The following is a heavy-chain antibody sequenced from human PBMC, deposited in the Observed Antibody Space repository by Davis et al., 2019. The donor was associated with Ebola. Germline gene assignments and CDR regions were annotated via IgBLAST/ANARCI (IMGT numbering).Heavy chain of an antibody. CDR3: ARDPGGGLSYYALDV. Sequence: GESLKISCAASGFTFSSYDMHWVRQATGKGLEWVSAIGTAGDTYYPGSVKGRFTISRDNSEKTVSLQMNSLRAEDTAVYYCARDPGGGLSYYALDVWGQGTTVTVSS. J-gene: IGHJ6*02. V-gene: IGHV3-13*01. CDR2: IGTAGDT. D-gene: IGHD3-10*01. CDR1: GFTFSSYD.